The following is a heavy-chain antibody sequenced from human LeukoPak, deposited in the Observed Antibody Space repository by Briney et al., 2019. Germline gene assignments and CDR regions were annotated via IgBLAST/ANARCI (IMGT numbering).Heavy chain of an antibody. CDR1: GFTFSSYG. D-gene: IGHD3-22*01. CDR2: ISYDGSNK. Sequence: GGSLRLSCAASGFTFSSYGMHWVRQAPGKGLEWVAVISYDGSNKYYADSVKGRFTISRDNSKNTLYLQMNSLRAEDTAVYYCAKDSSYDKPFDYWGQGTLVTVSS. V-gene: IGHV3-30*18. J-gene: IGHJ4*02. CDR3: AKDSSYDKPFDY.